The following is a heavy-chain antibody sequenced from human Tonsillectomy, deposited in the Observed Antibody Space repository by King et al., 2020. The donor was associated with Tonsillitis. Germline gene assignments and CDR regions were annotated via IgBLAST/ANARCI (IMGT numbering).Heavy chain of an antibody. J-gene: IGHJ2*01. Sequence: QLQESGPGLVKPSETLSLTCTVSGGSISSYYWSWIRQPPGEGLEWIGYIYYSGSTNYNPSLKSRVTISVDTSKNQFSLKLSSVTAAATAVYYCARDFTTVWGPYWYFDLWGRGTLVTVSS. V-gene: IGHV4-59*01. D-gene: IGHD4-11*01. CDR2: IYYSGST. CDR3: ARDFTTVWGPYWYFDL. CDR1: GGSISSYY.